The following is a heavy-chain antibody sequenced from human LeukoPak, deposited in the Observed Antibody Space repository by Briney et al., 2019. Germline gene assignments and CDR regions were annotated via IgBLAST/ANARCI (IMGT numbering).Heavy chain of an antibody. CDR3: ARGPNRYSSGWYFFGY. Sequence: PSETLSPASTVSGGSISNYYWSWIRQPPGKGLEWIGYIYYSGSTNYNPSLKSRVTISVDMSKNQFFLKLNSVTAADTAVYYCARGPNRYSSGWYFFGYWGQGTLVTVSS. J-gene: IGHJ4*02. D-gene: IGHD6-19*01. V-gene: IGHV4-59*01. CDR1: GGSISNYY. CDR2: IYYSGST.